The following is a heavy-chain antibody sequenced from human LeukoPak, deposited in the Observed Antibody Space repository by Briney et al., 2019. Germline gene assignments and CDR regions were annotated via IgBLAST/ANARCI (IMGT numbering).Heavy chain of an antibody. D-gene: IGHD1-1*01. V-gene: IGHV3-23*01. Sequence: TGGSLRLSCAASGFTFSSYWMHWVRQARGKGLEWVSTISGSGGSTYYADSVKGRFTISRDNSKNTLYLQMHSLRAEDAAVYYCAKDLELERGMADYFDYWGQGTLVTVSS. CDR3: AKDLELERGMADYFDY. CDR2: ISGSGGST. CDR1: GFTFSSYW. J-gene: IGHJ4*02.